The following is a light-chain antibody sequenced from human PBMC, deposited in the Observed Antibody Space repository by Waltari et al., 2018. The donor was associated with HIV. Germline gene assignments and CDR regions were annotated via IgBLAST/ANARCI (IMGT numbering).Light chain of an antibody. CDR2: GAS. V-gene: IGKV3-20*01. J-gene: IGKJ2*01. CDR3: QHFDTSLPKYT. Sequence: EFVLTQSPGTLSLSPGERATLSCRASQSVSSSYLAWYQQRPGQAPRLLIYGASSRAPGIPDRFTGSGSGTDFTLTISRLEPEDFAVYYCQHFDTSLPKYTFGQGTKLEIK. CDR1: QSVSSSY.